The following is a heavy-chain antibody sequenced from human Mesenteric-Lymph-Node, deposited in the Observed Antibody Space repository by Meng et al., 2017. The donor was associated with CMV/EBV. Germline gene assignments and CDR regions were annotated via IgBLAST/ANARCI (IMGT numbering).Heavy chain of an antibody. D-gene: IGHD6-19*01. CDR2: INHSGST. Sequence: SETLSLTCAVYGGSFSGYYWSWIRQPPGKGLEWIGEINHSGSTNYHPSLKSRVTISVDTSKNQFSLRLTSATAADTAVYYCEREVGGWLQGGFDYWGQGTLVTVSS. J-gene: IGHJ4*02. V-gene: IGHV4-34*01. CDR3: EREVGGWLQGGFDY. CDR1: GGSFSGYY.